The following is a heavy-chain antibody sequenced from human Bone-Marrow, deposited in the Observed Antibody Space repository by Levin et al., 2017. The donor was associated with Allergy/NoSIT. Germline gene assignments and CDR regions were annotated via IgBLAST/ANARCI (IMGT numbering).Heavy chain of an antibody. Sequence: PGGSLRLSCAASGFTFDTYFMTWVRQAPGKGPEWVADIKHDGSEIHYLDSVKGRFTISRDNSKNSLLLQMNTLRVEDTAVYYCARGRADSGYKYFNNWGQGTLVTVSS. CDR2: IKHDGSEI. J-gene: IGHJ4*02. V-gene: IGHV3-7*04. CDR3: ARGRADSGYKYFNN. D-gene: IGHD5-12*01. CDR1: GFTFDTYF.